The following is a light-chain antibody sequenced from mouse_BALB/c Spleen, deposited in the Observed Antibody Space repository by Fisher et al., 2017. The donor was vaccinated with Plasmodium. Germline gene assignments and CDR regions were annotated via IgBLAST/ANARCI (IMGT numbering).Light chain of an antibody. J-gene: IGKJ5*01. CDR2: CTS. CDR1: QSVSSN. CDR3: QQSNSWPLT. V-gene: IGKV5-43*01. Sequence: DIVLTQSPVTLSVTPGDSVSLSCRASQSVSSNLHWYQQKSHDSPRLLINCTSQSISGIPSRFTGSGSGTDFTLSVNGVETEDFGMYFCQQSNSWPLTFGTGTKLELK.